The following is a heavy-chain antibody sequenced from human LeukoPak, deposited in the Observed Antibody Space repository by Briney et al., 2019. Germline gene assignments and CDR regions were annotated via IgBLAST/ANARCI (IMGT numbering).Heavy chain of an antibody. CDR1: GGTFSSYA. Sequence: GASVKVSCKASGGTFSSYAISWVRQAPGQGLEWMGGIIPIFGTANYAQKFQGRVTITADKSTSTAYMELSSLRSEDTAVYYCARNHCSGGSCYPESYYYYMDVWGKGTTVTVSS. D-gene: IGHD2-15*01. CDR2: IIPIFGTA. V-gene: IGHV1-69*06. J-gene: IGHJ6*03. CDR3: ARNHCSGGSCYPESYYYYMDV.